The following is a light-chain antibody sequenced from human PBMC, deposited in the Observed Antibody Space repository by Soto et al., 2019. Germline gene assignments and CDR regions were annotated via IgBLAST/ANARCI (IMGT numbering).Light chain of an antibody. Sequence: EIVLTQSPGTLSLSPGERATLSCRASHTISSSYLAWYQQKPGQAPRLLMYGISRRATGSPDRFSGSGSGTDFTLTITRLEPEHFAVYYCQQYVTSSPRTFGQGTKVAIK. J-gene: IGKJ1*01. CDR1: HTISSSY. CDR2: GIS. CDR3: QQYVTSSPRT. V-gene: IGKV3-20*01.